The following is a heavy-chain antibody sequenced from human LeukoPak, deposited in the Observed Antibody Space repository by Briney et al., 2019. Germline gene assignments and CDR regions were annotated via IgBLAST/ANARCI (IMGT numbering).Heavy chain of an antibody. CDR2: ISGSGGST. CDR1: GFTFSSYA. D-gene: IGHD3-22*01. V-gene: IGHV3-23*01. CDR3: AKDRNYYDSSGYFDY. Sequence: GGSLRLSCAASGFTFSSYAMSWVRQAPGKGLEWVSAISGSGGSTYYADSVKGRFTISRDNSKNTPYLQMNSLRAEDTAVYYCAKDRNYYDSSGYFDYWGQGTLVTVSS. J-gene: IGHJ4*02.